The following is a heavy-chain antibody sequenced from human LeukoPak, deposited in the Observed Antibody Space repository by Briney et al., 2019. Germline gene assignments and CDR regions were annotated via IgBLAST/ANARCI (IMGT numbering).Heavy chain of an antibody. CDR1: GFTFSSYS. V-gene: IGHV3-21*01. D-gene: IGHD4-23*01. CDR2: ISTSSSYI. CDR3: ASRGVVTGAFDI. Sequence: GGSLRLSCAASGFTFSSYSMNWVRQAPGKGLEWVSSISTSSSYIYYADSVKGRFTISRDNAKNTLYLQMNSLRAEDTAVYYCASRGVVTGAFDIWGQGTMVTVSS. J-gene: IGHJ3*02.